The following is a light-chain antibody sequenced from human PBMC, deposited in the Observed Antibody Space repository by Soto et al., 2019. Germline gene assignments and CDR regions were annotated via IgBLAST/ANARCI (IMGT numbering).Light chain of an antibody. CDR2: RAS. V-gene: IGKV3-15*01. J-gene: IGKJ4*01. CDR1: QSISIN. CDR3: QHYNNWPPLT. Sequence: EIVMTQSPATLSVSPGERATLSCRASQSISINLVWYQQKPGQAPRLLIYRASTRATGVPARFSGSGSGTEFTLTISSLQSGDFAVYYCQHYNNWPPLTFGGGTKVEIK.